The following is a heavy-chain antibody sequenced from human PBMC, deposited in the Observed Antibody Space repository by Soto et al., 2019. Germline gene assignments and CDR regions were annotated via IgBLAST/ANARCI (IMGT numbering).Heavy chain of an antibody. CDR2: IRSKANSYET. Sequence: GGSLRLSCAASGFTFSGSAMHWVRQASGKGLEWVGRIRSKANSYETAYAASVKGRFTISRDDSKNTGYLQMNSLKTEDTAVYYCTHITGEDAFDIWGQGTMVTVSS. CDR1: GFTFSGSA. J-gene: IGHJ3*02. CDR3: THITGEDAFDI. D-gene: IGHD7-27*01. V-gene: IGHV3-73*01.